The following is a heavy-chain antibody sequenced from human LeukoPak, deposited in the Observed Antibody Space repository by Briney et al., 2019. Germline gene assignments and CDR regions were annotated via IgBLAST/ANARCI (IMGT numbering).Heavy chain of an antibody. D-gene: IGHD5-24*01. V-gene: IGHV3-23*01. CDR2: ISGSGGST. Sequence: PGGSLRLSCAASGFTFSSYAMSWVRQAPGKGLEWVSAISGSGGSTYYADSVKGRFTISRDNSKNTLYLQMNSLRAEDTAVYYCAKSRRDSYKLIDAFDIWGQGTMVTVSS. CDR1: GFTFSSYA. CDR3: AKSRRDSYKLIDAFDI. J-gene: IGHJ3*02.